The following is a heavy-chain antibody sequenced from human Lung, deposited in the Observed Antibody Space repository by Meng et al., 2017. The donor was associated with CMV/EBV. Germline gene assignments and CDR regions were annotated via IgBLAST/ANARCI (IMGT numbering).Heavy chain of an antibody. V-gene: IGHV3-21*01. Sequence: GEXXKISCAASGFTFSSYSMNWVRQAPGKGLEWVSSISSSSSYIYYADSVKGRFTISRDNAKNSLYLQINSLRAEDTAVYYCAREGGRAGTPGSYYYGMDVWXQGTXVTVSS. CDR2: ISSSSSYI. CDR3: AREGGRAGTPGSYYYGMDV. J-gene: IGHJ6*02. CDR1: GFTFSSYS. D-gene: IGHD1-1*01.